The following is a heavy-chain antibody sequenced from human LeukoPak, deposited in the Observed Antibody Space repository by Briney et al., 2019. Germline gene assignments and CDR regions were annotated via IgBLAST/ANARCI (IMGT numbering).Heavy chain of an antibody. V-gene: IGHV4-34*01. D-gene: IGHD1-1*01. J-gene: IGHJ3*02. CDR1: NGSFSGFY. CDR2: INHVGNT. Sequence: PSETLSLSCTVYNGSFSGFYWSWIRQSPGKGLEWIGEINHVGNTNYNPSLKSRVTISADTSKNQFSLKLGSVTAADTAVYFCARKSTGIQGAFDIWGRGTMVTVSS. CDR3: ARKSTGIQGAFDI.